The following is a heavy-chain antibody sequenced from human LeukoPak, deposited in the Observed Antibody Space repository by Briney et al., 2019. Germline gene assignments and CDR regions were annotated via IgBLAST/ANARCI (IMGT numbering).Heavy chain of an antibody. CDR3: VKPPSFWGGYYDLSDY. CDR1: GGSISSSSYY. D-gene: IGHD3-3*01. CDR2: IYYSGST. J-gene: IGHJ4*02. V-gene: IGHV4-39*01. Sequence: SETLSLTCTVSGGSISSSSYYWGWIRQPPGKGLEWFGSIYYSGSTYYNPSLKSRVTISVDTSKHQFSLKLSSVTAAVTAVYYCVKPPSFWGGYYDLSDYWGQGTLVTVSS.